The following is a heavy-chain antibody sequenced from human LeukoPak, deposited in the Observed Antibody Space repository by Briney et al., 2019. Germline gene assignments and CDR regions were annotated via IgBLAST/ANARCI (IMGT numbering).Heavy chain of an antibody. CDR3: ARGLGFIVVVTSSPDAFDI. CDR2: INPDSGGT. D-gene: IGHD2-21*02. J-gene: IGHJ3*02. CDR1: GYTFTDYY. V-gene: IGHV1-2*02. Sequence: ASVKVSCKASGYTFTDYYMHWVRQAPGQGLEWIGWINPDSGGTNYAQKFQGRVTMTRDTSISTTYMELSRLTSDDTAVYYCARGLGFIVVVTSSPDAFDIWGQGTMVTVSS.